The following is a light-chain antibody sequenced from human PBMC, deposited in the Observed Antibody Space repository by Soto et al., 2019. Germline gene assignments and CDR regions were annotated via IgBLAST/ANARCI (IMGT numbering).Light chain of an antibody. V-gene: IGLV1-40*01. CDR1: SSNIGAGYD. CDR2: GNS. CDR3: QSYDRSLRTYV. J-gene: IGLJ1*01. Sequence: PSVSGAPGQRVTISCSGSSSNIGAGYDVNWYRQLPGTAPKLLIYGNSDRPSGVPDRFSGSKSGTSASLDITGLQAADEADYFCQSYDRSLRTYVFGTGTKVTVL.